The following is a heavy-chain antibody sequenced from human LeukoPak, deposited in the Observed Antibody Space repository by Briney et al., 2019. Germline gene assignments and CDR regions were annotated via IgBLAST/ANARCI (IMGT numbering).Heavy chain of an antibody. Sequence: SETLSLTCTVSGGSISSYYWSWIRQPAGKGLEWIGRIYTSGSTNYNPSLKSRVTMSVDTSKNQFSLKLSSVTAADTAVYYCARTSYYCSGGSCCHYYFDYWGQGTLVTVSS. V-gene: IGHV4-4*07. D-gene: IGHD2-15*01. CDR3: ARTSYYCSGGSCCHYYFDY. CDR1: GGSISSYY. CDR2: IYTSGST. J-gene: IGHJ4*02.